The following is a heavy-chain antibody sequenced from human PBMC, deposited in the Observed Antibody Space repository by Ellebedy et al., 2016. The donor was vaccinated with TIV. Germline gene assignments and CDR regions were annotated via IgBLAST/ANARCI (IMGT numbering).Heavy chain of an antibody. J-gene: IGHJ4*02. V-gene: IGHV1-24*01. CDR2: FDPEDGET. Sequence: AASVKVSCKVSGYTLTELSMHWVRQAPGKGLEWMGGFDPEDGETIYAQKFQGRVTMTEDTSTDTAYMELSSLRSEDTAVYYCATRRYCSGGSCAPTMWVLYYWGQGTLVTVSS. CDR1: GYTLTELS. D-gene: IGHD2-15*01. CDR3: ATRRYCSGGSCAPTMWVLYY.